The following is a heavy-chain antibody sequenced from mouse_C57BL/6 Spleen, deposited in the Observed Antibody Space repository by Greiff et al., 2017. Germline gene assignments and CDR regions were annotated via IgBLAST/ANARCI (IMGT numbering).Heavy chain of an antibody. J-gene: IGHJ1*03. CDR3: ASLITTAPWYFDV. CDR2: ISGGGGNT. CDR1: GFTFSSYT. D-gene: IGHD1-2*01. V-gene: IGHV5-9*01. Sequence: EVQRVESGGGLVKPGGSLKLSCAASGFTFSSYTMSWVRQTPEKRLEWVATISGGGGNTYYPDSVKGRFTISRDNAKNTLYLQMSSLRSEDTALYYCASLITTAPWYFDVWAQGPRSPSPQ.